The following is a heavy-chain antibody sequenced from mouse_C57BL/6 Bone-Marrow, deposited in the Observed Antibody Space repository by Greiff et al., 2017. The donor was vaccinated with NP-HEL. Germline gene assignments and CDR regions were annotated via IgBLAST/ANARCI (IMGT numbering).Heavy chain of an antibody. CDR3: ARLLRPYWYFDV. V-gene: IGHV7-1*01. D-gene: IGHD1-2*01. Sequence: EVKVVESGGGLVQSGRSLRLSCATSGFTFSDFYMEWVRQAPGKGLEWIAASRNKANDYTTEYSASVKGRFIVSRDTSQSILYLQMNALRAEDTAIYYCARLLRPYWYFDVWGTGTTVTVSS. CDR2: SRNKANDYTT. CDR1: GFTFSDFY. J-gene: IGHJ1*03.